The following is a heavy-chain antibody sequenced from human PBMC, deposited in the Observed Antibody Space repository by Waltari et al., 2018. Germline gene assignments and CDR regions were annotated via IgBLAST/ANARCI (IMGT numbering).Heavy chain of an antibody. CDR3: ATRYDSSGYYYENWYFDL. CDR1: GYTFTGYY. J-gene: IGHJ2*01. CDR2: SNPNSGGT. D-gene: IGHD3-22*01. V-gene: IGHV1-2*02. Sequence: QVQLVQSGAEVKKPGASVKVSCKASGYTFTGYYMHWVRQAPGQGLEWMGWSNPNSGGTNYAQKFQGRVTMTRDTSISTAYMELSRLRSDDTAVYYCATRYDSSGYYYENWYFDLWGRGTLVTVSS.